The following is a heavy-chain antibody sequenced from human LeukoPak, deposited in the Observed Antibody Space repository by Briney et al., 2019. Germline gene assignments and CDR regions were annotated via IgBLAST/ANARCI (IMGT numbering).Heavy chain of an antibody. CDR2: ISSSSSYI. V-gene: IGHV3-21*01. CDR3: ARDPGTAMADYYYYYYGMDV. D-gene: IGHD5-18*01. J-gene: IGHJ6*02. CDR1: GFTFSSYG. Sequence: GGSLRLSCAASGFTFSSYGMHWVRQAPGKGLEWVSSISSSSSYIYYADSVKGRFTISRDNAKNSLYLQMNSLRAEDTAVYYCARDPGTAMADYYYYYYGMDVWGQGTTVTVSS.